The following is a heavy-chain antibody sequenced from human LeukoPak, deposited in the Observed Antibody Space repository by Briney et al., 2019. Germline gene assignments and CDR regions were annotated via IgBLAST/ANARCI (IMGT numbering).Heavy chain of an antibody. CDR2: ISSSSSYI. CDR1: GFTFSSYS. Sequence: GGSLRLSCAASGFTFSSYSMNWVRQAPGEGLEWVSSISSSSSYIYYADSVKGRFTISRDNAKNSLYLQMNSLRAEDTAVYYCARCDYYDSSGYYYFDYWGQGTLVTVSS. D-gene: IGHD3-22*01. V-gene: IGHV3-21*01. CDR3: ARCDYYDSSGYYYFDY. J-gene: IGHJ4*02.